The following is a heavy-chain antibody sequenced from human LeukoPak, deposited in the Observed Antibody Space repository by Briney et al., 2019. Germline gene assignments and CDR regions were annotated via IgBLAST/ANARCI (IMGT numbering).Heavy chain of an antibody. CDR2: IYYSGST. D-gene: IGHD3-16*02. CDR3: ARLTGYDYVWGSYRYGYFDY. Sequence: SETLSLTCTVSGGSISSSSYYWSWIRQPPGKGLEWIGSIYYSGSTYYNPSLKSRVTISVDTSKNQFSLKLSSVTAADTAVYYCARLTGYDYVWGSYRYGYFDYWGQGTLVTVSS. J-gene: IGHJ4*02. V-gene: IGHV4-39*01. CDR1: GGSISSSSYY.